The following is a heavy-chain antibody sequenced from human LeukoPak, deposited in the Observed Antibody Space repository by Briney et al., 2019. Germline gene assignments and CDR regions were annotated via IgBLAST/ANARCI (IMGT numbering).Heavy chain of an antibody. V-gene: IGHV3-30*18. CDR1: GFTFSSYG. CDR3: AKPLHSSSYLNGMDV. CDR2: ISYDGSNK. D-gene: IGHD6-13*01. Sequence: PGGSLRLSCAASGFTFSSYGMHWVRQAPGKGLEWVAVISYDGSNKYYADSVKGRFTISRDNSKNTLYLQMNSLRAEDTAVYYCAKPLHSSSYLNGMDVWGQGTTVTVSS. J-gene: IGHJ6*02.